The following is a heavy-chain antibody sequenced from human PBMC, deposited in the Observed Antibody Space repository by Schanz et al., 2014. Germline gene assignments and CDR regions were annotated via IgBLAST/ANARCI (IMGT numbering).Heavy chain of an antibody. CDR3: ARKMKLGVYGGKGHDSLDI. Sequence: EVHLLESGGGLIQPGGSLRLSCAASGFTFSSHCMHWVRQDPGKGLVWVARINSVGSNTDYADSVTGRFTISRDNAKNTLYLQMNTLRAEDTAVYYCARKMKLGVYGGKGHDSLDIWGQGTMXTVSS. CDR2: INSVGSNT. D-gene: IGHD4-17*01. J-gene: IGHJ3*02. CDR1: GFTFSSHC. V-gene: IGHV3-74*02.